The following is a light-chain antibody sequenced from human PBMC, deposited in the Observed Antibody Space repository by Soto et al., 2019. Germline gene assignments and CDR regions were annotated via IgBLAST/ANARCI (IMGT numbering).Light chain of an antibody. Sequence: EIVLTQSPGTLSLSPGERATLSYRASQSISSSFLAWYQQKPGQAPRLLIYGASSRATGIPDRFSGSGSVTDFTLTISRLEPEDFAVFYCQKYDSSPWTFGQGTKVEIK. J-gene: IGKJ1*01. CDR3: QKYDSSPWT. V-gene: IGKV3-20*01. CDR1: QSISSSF. CDR2: GAS.